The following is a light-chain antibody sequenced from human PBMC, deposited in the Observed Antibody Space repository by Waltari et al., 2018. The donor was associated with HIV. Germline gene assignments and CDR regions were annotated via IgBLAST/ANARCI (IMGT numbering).Light chain of an antibody. CDR3: AAWDDTLNGPV. V-gene: IGLV1-44*01. CDR2: RNN. J-gene: IGLJ3*02. Sequence: SVLTQPPSASGTPGQSVTISCSGSSSNIGRDTVNWYQHLPGTAPNLLIYRNNERPSGVPYRFSGSKSGTSASLAIIGLQSEDEADYYCAAWDDTLNGPVFGGGTKLTVL. CDR1: SSNIGRDT.